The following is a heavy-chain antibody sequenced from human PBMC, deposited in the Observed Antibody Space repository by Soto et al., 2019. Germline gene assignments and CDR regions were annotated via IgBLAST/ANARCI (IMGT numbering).Heavy chain of an antibody. D-gene: IGHD2-2*02. V-gene: IGHV1-46*01. Sequence: ASVKVSCKASGYTLSSYFLHWVRQAPGQGPEWMGIINPADATTSYPQKFQGRLTMTRDTSTNTAYMELTSLTSEDTAVYYCARASSRYCSRSSCYSHYWGQGTLVSVSS. CDR3: ARASSRYCSRSSCYSHY. J-gene: IGHJ4*02. CDR2: INPADATT. CDR1: GYTLSSYF.